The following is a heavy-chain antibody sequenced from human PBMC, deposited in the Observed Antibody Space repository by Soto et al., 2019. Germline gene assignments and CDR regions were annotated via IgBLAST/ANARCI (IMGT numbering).Heavy chain of an antibody. V-gene: IGHV1-2*02. CDR1: GYTFTGYY. J-gene: IGHJ4*02. Sequence: ASVKVSCKASGYTFTGYYMHWVRQAPGQGLEWMGWINPNSGGTNYAQKFQGRVTMTRDTSISTAYMELSRLRSDDTAVYYCARASTIFGGVIPFDYWGQGTLVTVSS. CDR2: INPNSGGT. CDR3: ARASTIFGGVIPFDY. D-gene: IGHD3-3*01.